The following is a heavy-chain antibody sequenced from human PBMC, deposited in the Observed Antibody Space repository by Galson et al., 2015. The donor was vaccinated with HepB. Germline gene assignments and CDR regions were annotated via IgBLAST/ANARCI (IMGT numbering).Heavy chain of an antibody. J-gene: IGHJ4*02. Sequence: SLRLSCAASGFTVSDNYMSWVRQAPGKGLECVSVIYSDGRIDYADSVKGRFTTSRDNSKNILSLQMNSLRAEDTAVYYCARGYSNYWYSGLGYWGQGTLVTVSS. CDR3: ARGYSNYWYSGLGY. V-gene: IGHV3-53*01. CDR1: GFTVSDNY. D-gene: IGHD4-11*01. CDR2: IYSDGRI.